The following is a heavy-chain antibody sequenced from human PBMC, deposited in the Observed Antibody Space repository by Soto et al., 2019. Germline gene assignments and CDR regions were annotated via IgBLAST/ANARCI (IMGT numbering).Heavy chain of an antibody. CDR3: ARRVIRSYYYGMDV. D-gene: IGHD3-22*01. J-gene: IGHJ6*02. CDR2: IYYSGST. CDR1: GGSISSSSYY. V-gene: IGHV4-39*01. Sequence: SETLSLTCTVSGGSISSSSYYWGWIRQPPGKGLEWIGSIYYSGSTYYNPSLKSRVTISVDTSKNQFSLKLSSVTAADTAVYYCARRVIRSYYYGMDVWGQGTTVTVSS.